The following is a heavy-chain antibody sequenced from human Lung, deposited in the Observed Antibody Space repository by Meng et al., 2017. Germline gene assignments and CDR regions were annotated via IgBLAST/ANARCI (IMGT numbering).Heavy chain of an antibody. V-gene: IGHV2-5*02. D-gene: IGHD6-19*01. CDR2: IYWDDDK. J-gene: IGHJ1*01. CDR3: GHSPGNSGWSAEYFQH. CDR1: GFSLSASGVG. Sequence: QITLKESGPTLVKPTQTLTLTCTFSGFSLSASGVGVGWIRQPPGKALEWLALIYWDDDKRYSQSLKSRLAVTKDTSKHHVVLTMTNMDPVDTAPYYCGHSPGNSGWSAEYFQHWGQGTLVTVSS.